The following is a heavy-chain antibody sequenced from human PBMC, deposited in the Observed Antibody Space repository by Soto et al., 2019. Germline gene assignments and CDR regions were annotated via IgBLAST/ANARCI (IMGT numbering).Heavy chain of an antibody. J-gene: IGHJ4*02. D-gene: IGHD1-1*01. Sequence: QVQLQESGPGLVKPSQTLSLTCTVSSGSISSGGYYWSWIRQHPGKGLEWIGYIYYSGITYYNPSLKSRVTISVDTSKNQFSRKLSSVTAADTAVYYCARWPQLEPRFDYWGQGTLVTVSS. CDR1: SGSISSGGYY. V-gene: IGHV4-31*03. CDR3: ARWPQLEPRFDY. CDR2: IYYSGIT.